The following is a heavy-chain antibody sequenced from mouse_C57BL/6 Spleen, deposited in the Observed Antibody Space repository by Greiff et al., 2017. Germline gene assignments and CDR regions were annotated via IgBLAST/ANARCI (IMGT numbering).Heavy chain of an antibody. Sequence: QVHVKQSGAELVRPGASVKLSCKASGYTFTDYYINWVKQRPGQGLEWIARIYPGSGNTYYNEKFKGKATLTAEKSSSTAYMQLSSLTSEDSAVYFCDYGSSSGAMDYWGQGTSVTVSS. CDR1: GYTFTDYY. CDR3: DYGSSSGAMDY. CDR2: IYPGSGNT. D-gene: IGHD1-1*01. V-gene: IGHV1-76*01. J-gene: IGHJ4*01.